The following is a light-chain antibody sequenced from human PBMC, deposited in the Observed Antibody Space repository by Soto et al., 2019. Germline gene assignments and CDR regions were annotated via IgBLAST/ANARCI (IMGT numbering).Light chain of an antibody. V-gene: IGKV3-15*01. CDR3: QQYHNWPPWT. Sequence: EIVMTQSPATLSVSPGQRATLSCWASQNVNTNVAWYQQKPGQPPRLLIYEASTRATGFPGRVSGSGSGTEFTLTISSLQSEDFAVYYCQQYHNWPPWTFGQGTKVDIK. J-gene: IGKJ1*01. CDR1: QNVNTN. CDR2: EAS.